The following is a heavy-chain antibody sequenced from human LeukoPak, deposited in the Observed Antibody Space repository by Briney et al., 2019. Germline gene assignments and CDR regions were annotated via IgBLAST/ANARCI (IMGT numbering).Heavy chain of an antibody. CDR3: ARWSTTPDTEAGDY. CDR1: GFTFSNYW. Sequence: GGSLRLSCAASGFTFSNYWIHWVRQAPGKGLVWVSRINTDGGSTTYADSVKGRFSISRDNAKNTVYLQMNNLRAEDTAVYFCARWSTTPDTEAGDYCGQGTLVTVSS. CDR2: INTDGGST. V-gene: IGHV3-74*01. D-gene: IGHD1/OR15-1a*01. J-gene: IGHJ4*02.